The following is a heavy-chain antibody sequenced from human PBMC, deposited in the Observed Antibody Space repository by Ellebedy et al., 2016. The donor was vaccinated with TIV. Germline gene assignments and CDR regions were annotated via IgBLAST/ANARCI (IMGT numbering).Heavy chain of an antibody. V-gene: IGHV3-9*01. D-gene: IGHD1-26*01. J-gene: IGHJ4*02. CDR3: VKRLGTGSYSQDAFDH. Sequence: PGGSLRLSCAASGFTFDDYAMHWVRQSPGKGLEWVSGINWNGGSAEYADFVKGRFIISRDNTNNSLHLQMNSLRPEDTAFYYCVKRLGTGSYSQDAFDHWGQGALVTVSS. CDR1: GFTFDDYA. CDR2: INWNGGSA.